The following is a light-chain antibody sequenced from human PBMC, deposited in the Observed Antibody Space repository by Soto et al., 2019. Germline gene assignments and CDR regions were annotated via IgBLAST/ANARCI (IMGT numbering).Light chain of an antibody. CDR2: EVN. V-gene: IGLV2-8*01. CDR3: SSYADTNNLV. Sequence: QSVLTQPPSASGSPGQSVTISCTGTISDIGGYNFVSWYQQHPGKAPKLMIDEVNKRPSGVPDRFSGSKSGNTASLTVSGLQAEDEADYYCSSYADTNNLVFGGGTKVTVL. CDR1: ISDIGGYNF. J-gene: IGLJ2*01.